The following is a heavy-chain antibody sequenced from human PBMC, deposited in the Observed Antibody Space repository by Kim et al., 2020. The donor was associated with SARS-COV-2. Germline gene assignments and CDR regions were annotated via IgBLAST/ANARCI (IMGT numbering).Heavy chain of an antibody. J-gene: IGHJ4*02. Sequence: APVKVSCKTSGYTLTTSGITWVRQAPGQGLEWLGWISAFNGDTNYAQNFQGRITMTTETSTSTAYLELRSLTSDDTAVYYCARTAMAPPFDYWGQGTLVSVS. CDR2: ISAFNGDT. CDR1: GYTLTTSG. CDR3: ARTAMAPPFDY. D-gene: IGHD2-21*02. V-gene: IGHV1-18*01.